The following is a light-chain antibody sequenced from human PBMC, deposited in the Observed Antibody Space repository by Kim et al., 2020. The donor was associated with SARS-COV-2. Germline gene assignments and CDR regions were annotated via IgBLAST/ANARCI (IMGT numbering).Light chain of an antibody. CDR2: RNN. V-gene: IGLV1-47*01. CDR3: AAWDDSLRAWV. J-gene: IGLJ3*02. CDR1: RSNLGTNY. Sequence: GQGVTLSCSGRRSNLGTNYVYWYQQLPGTAPKLLISRNNERPSGFPDRFSGSESGTSAYLAISGLRSEDEADYYCAAWDDSLRAWVFGGGTQLTVL.